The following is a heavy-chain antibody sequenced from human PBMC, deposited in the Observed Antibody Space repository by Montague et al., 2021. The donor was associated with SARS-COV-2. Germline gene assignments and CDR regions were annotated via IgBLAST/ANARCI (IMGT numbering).Heavy chain of an antibody. V-gene: IGHV3-48*03. CDR2: LSSSGSTI. J-gene: IGHJ4*02. CDR1: RFTFSSYE. D-gene: IGHD3-22*01. Sequence: SRRLSWSASRFTFSSYEMNWVRQAPGKGLEWVSYLSSSGSTIYYADSVKGRFAISRDNAKNSLYLQMNSLRAEDTAVYYCAREGVGLDYYDSSGYNDYWGQGTLVTVSS. CDR3: AREGVGLDYYDSSGYNDY.